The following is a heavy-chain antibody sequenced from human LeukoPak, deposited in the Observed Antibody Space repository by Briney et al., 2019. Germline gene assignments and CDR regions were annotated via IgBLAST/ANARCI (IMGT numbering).Heavy chain of an antibody. D-gene: IGHD6-13*01. CDR3: ARDSEGSSWAYYFDY. CDR2: ISSRSSYI. Sequence: KTGGSLRLSCAASGFTFSSYRMNWVRQAPGKGLEWVSSISSRSSYIYYADSVKGRFTICRDKAKNSLYLQMNSLRAEDTAVYYCARDSEGSSWAYYFDYWGQGTLVTVSS. J-gene: IGHJ4*02. CDR1: GFTFSSYR. V-gene: IGHV3-21*01.